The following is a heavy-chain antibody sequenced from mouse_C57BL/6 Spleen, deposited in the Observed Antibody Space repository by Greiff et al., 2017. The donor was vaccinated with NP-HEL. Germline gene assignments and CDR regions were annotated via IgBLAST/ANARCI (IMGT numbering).Heavy chain of an antibody. Sequence: VQLQQSGPELVKPGASVKISCKASGYAFSSSWMNWVKQRPGKGLEWIGRIYPGDGDTNYNGKFKGKATLTADKSSSTAYMQLSSLTSEDSAVYFCASVPYGFDYWGQGTTLTVSS. CDR1: GYAFSSSW. J-gene: IGHJ2*01. CDR2: IYPGDGDT. V-gene: IGHV1-82*01. D-gene: IGHD1-1*01. CDR3: ASVPYGFDY.